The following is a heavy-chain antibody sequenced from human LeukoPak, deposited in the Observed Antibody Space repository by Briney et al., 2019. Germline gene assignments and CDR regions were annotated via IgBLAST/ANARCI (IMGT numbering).Heavy chain of an antibody. CDR1: GGSISSSSYY. J-gene: IGHJ3*02. V-gene: IGHV4-39*01. CDR2: IYYSGST. Sequence: SETLSLTCTVSGGSISSSSYYWGWIRQPPGKGLEWIGSIYYSGSTYYNPSLKSRVTISVDTSKNQFSLKLSSVTAADTAVYYCANQGAPVARDAFDIWGQGTMVTVSS. CDR3: ANQGAPVARDAFDI. D-gene: IGHD2-2*01.